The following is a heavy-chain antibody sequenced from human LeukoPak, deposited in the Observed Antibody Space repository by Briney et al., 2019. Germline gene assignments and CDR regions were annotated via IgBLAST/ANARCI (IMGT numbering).Heavy chain of an antibody. CDR2: MNPNSGNT. D-gene: IGHD3-10*01. V-gene: IGHV1-8*03. Sequence: ASVKVSCKASGYTFTSYDINWVRQATGQGLEWMGWMNPNSGNTGYAQKFQGRVTITRNTSISTAYMELSSLRSEDTAVYYRARGGSTYYYGSGSSDYWGQGTLVTVSS. CDR1: GYTFTSYD. CDR3: ARGGSTYYYGSGSSDY. J-gene: IGHJ4*02.